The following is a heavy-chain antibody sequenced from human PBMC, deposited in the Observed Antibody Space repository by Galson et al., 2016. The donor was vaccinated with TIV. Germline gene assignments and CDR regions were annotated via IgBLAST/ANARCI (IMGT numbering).Heavy chain of an antibody. CDR1: GSTVSNYG. D-gene: IGHD1-1*01. V-gene: IGHV1-69*04. Sequence: SVKVSCKASGSTVSNYGLSWVRQAPGQGLEWMGRIIPILGTGNKPQKFRGRVTITASKSTDTVTMELRSLRSEDSAVYYCVRAGPPGFDSWGQGTLVIVSS. J-gene: IGHJ4*02. CDR3: VRAGPPGFDS. CDR2: IIPILGTG.